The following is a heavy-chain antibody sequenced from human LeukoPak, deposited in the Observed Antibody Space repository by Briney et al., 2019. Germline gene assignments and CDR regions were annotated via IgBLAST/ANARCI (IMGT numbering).Heavy chain of an antibody. CDR2: MNPHSGKT. D-gene: IGHD2-15*01. Sequence: ASVKVSCKASGYTFTSYDINWVRQATGQGLEWMGWMNPHSGKTGYAQKFQGRVTMTRNTSISTAYMELSSLRSEDTAVYYCARLGYCSGGSCHGDYYYYMDVWGKGTTVTVSS. CDR3: ARLGYCSGGSCHGDYYYYMDV. CDR1: GYTFTSYD. V-gene: IGHV1-8*01. J-gene: IGHJ6*03.